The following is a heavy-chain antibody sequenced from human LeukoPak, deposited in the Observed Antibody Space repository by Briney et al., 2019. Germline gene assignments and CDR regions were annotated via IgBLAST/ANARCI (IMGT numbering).Heavy chain of an antibody. J-gene: IGHJ4*02. CDR3: ARKLWFGEPCCYFDY. V-gene: IGHV3-21*01. Sequence: GGSLRLSCAASGFTFSSYTMNWVRQAPGKGLEWVSSISSSSSYIYYAGSVKGRFTISRDNAKNSLHLQMNSLRAEDTAVYYCARKLWFGEPCCYFDYWGQGTLVTVSS. CDR2: ISSSSSYI. D-gene: IGHD3-10*01. CDR1: GFTFSSYT.